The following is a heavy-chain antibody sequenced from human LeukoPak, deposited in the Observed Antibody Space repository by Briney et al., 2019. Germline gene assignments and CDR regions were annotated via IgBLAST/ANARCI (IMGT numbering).Heavy chain of an antibody. CDR2: INHSGST. J-gene: IGHJ4*02. CDR3: AREKYYYDSSGYLPRLKYYFDY. D-gene: IGHD3-22*01. CDR1: GGSFSGYY. V-gene: IGHV4-34*01. Sequence: SETLSLTCAVYGGSFSGYYWSWIRQPPGKGLEWIGEINHSGSTNYNPSLKSRVTISVDTSKNQFSLKLSSVTAADTAVYYCAREKYYYDSSGYLPRLKYYFDYWGQGTLVTVSS.